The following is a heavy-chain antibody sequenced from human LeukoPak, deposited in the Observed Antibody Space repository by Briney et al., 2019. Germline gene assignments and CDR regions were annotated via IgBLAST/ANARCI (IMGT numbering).Heavy chain of an antibody. CDR2: IYWDDDR. V-gene: IGHV2-5*02. Sequence: ESGPTLVHPTQTLTLTCTFSGFSLNTRGVGVGWISQPPGRTLEWLALIYWDDDRRYSPSLNSRLTITKDTSKNQVVLTMTNMDPVVTATYLCAHRKNYYDSSVFDNWGQGTLVTVSS. CDR1: GFSLNTRGVG. CDR3: AHRKNYYDSSVFDN. J-gene: IGHJ4*02. D-gene: IGHD3-22*01.